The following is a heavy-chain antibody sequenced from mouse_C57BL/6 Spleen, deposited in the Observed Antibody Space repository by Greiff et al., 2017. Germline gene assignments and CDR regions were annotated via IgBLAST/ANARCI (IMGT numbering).Heavy chain of an antibody. CDR2: IDPANGNT. D-gene: IGHD2-2*01. CDR3: ASGGYPASYAMDY. Sequence: EVQLQQSVAELVRPGASVKLSCTASGFNIKNTYMHWVKQRPEQGLEWIGRIDPANGNTKYDPKFQSKATITADTSSNTANLQLSSLTSEDTAIYYWASGGYPASYAMDYWGQGTSVTVSS. V-gene: IGHV14-3*01. J-gene: IGHJ4*01. CDR1: GFNIKNTY.